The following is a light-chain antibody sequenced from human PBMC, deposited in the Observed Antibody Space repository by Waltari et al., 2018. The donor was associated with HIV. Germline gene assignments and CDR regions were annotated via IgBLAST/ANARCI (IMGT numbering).Light chain of an antibody. J-gene: IGKJ4*01. V-gene: IGKV3-11*01. Sequence: EIVLTQSPATLSLSPGESATLSCGASQSVRSLIAWYQQKPGQAPRLLIYDASNRATGIPARFSGSGSGTDYTLTISSLEPEDFAVYYCQQRSNWPLTFGGGTKVEIK. CDR2: DAS. CDR3: QQRSNWPLT. CDR1: QSVRSL.